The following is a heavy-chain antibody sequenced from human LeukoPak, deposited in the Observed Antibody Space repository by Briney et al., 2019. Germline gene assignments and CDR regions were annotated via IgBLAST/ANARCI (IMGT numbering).Heavy chain of an antibody. CDR3: ARRNGITIFGVVRGTEFDP. V-gene: IGHV1-2*02. J-gene: IGHJ5*02. CDR1: GYTFTGYY. Sequence: GAXXKVSCKASGYTFTGYYMHWVRQAPGQGLEWMGWINPKSGGTNYAKKFQGRVTMTRDTSISTAYMELSRLRSDDTAVYYCARRNGITIFGVVRGTEFDPWGQGTLVTVSS. CDR2: INPKSGGT. D-gene: IGHD3-3*01.